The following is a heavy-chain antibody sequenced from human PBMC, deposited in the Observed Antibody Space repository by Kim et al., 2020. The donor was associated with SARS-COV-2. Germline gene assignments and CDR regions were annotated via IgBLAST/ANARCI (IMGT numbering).Heavy chain of an antibody. J-gene: IGHJ4*02. CDR3: TTMILDKFDY. Sequence: GGSLRLSCAASGFRFSDHYMSWVRQAPGKGLEWISYISGSGADIVYADSLKGRVTISRDNAKNSLYLQMNSLRAEDTAVYYCTTMILDKFDYWGQGILVTVSS. V-gene: IGHV3-11*04. CDR2: ISGSGADI. CDR1: GFRFSDHY. D-gene: IGHD3-22*01.